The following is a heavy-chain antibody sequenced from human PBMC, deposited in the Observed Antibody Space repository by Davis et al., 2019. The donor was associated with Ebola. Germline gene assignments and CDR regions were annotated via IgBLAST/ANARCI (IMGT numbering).Heavy chain of an antibody. V-gene: IGHV3-23*05. D-gene: IGHD2-15*01. CDR3: ARYSGAGTRLFDY. CDR1: GFAFSSFP. CDR2: IDVRTIDT. J-gene: IGHJ4*02. Sequence: GESLKISCEASGFAFSSFPMAWVRQVPGKGLEWLSSIDVRTIDTRYADSVKGRFTISRDNSINSLFLEMNSLRAEDTALYYCARYSGAGTRLFDYWGQGTLVTVSS.